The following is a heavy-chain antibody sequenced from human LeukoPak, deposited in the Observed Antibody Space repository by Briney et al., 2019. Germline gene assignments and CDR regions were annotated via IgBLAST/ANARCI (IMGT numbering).Heavy chain of an antibody. CDR3: AREYYDILTGYRYFDY. J-gene: IGHJ4*02. V-gene: IGHV3-13*04. D-gene: IGHD3-9*01. CDR2: IGTAGDT. CDR1: GFTFSSYD. Sequence: AGGSLRLSCAASGFTFSSYDMHWVRQATGKGLEWVSAIGTAGDTYYPGSVKGRFTISRENAKNSLYLQMNSLRAGDTAVYYCAREYYDILTGYRYFDYWGQGTLVTVSP.